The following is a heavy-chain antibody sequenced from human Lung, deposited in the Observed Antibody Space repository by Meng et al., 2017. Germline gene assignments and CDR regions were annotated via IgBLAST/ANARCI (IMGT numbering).Heavy chain of an antibody. D-gene: IGHD5-12*01. Sequence: VQLVESGGCLVKPGGALSLSCEGSGFTFSNAYMTWVRQVPGKRLEWVGRIKSKPDGETIDYAAPVKGRFTISRDDSKNTVYLQMNSLKTEDTAVYYCSGHIDYWGQGTLVTVSS. V-gene: IGHV3-15*01. J-gene: IGHJ4*02. CDR1: GFTFSNAY. CDR3: SGHIDY. CDR2: IKSKPDGETI.